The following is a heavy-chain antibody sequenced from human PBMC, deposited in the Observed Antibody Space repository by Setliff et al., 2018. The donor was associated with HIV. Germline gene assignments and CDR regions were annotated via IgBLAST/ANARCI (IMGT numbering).Heavy chain of an antibody. J-gene: IGHJ5*02. Sequence: GESLKISCKGSGYSFTTYWIGWVRQMPGKGLEWMGIIYPYDSDTRYRPSFQGQVIISADKSISTAYVQWSGLKASDTAMYYCARRPYYDKGSWFDTWGQGTLVTVSA. CDR2: IYPYDSDT. CDR3: ARRPYYDKGSWFDT. CDR1: GYSFTTYW. V-gene: IGHV5-51*06. D-gene: IGHD3-9*01.